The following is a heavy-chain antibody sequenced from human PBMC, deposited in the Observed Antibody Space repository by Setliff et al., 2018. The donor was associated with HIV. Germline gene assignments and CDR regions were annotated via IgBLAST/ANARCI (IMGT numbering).Heavy chain of an antibody. J-gene: IGHJ4*02. CDR1: GDSFRNFG. V-gene: IGHV3-48*01. CDR2: ISSSSSTI. Sequence: GSLRLSCAASGDSFRNFGLNWVRQAPGRGLERLSYISSSSSTIYYADSVKGRFTISRDNAKNSLYLQMNSLRVEDTAVYYCAKGGSSWSRSDYWGQGTLVTVSS. CDR3: AKGGSSWSRSDY. D-gene: IGHD6-13*01.